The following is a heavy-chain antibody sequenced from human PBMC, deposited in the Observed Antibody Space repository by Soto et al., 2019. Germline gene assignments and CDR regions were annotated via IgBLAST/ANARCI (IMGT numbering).Heavy chain of an antibody. V-gene: IGHV3-33*01. J-gene: IGHJ5*02. CDR1: GFTFSSYG. Sequence: QVQLVESGGGGVQPGRSLRLSCAASGFTFSSYGMYWVRQAPGKGLEWVAEIWYDGSNKYYEDSVKCRLTISRDNANKSMNLHMNSLRSEDTAVYYCERDEGFTVSWGQGTLVTVSS. CDR2: IWYDGSNK. D-gene: IGHD2-15*01. CDR3: ERDEGFTVS.